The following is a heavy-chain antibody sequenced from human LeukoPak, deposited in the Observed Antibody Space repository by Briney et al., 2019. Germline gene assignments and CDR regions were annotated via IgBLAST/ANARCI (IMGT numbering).Heavy chain of an antibody. D-gene: IGHD6-13*01. CDR2: ISSSSSTI. V-gene: IGHV3-48*01. CDR1: GFTFSSYS. Sequence: PGGSLRLSCAASGFTFSSYSMNWVRQAPGKGLEWVSYISSSSSTIYYADSVKGRFTISRDNAKNSLYLQMNSLRAEDTAVYYCARVSSSWYEYYWGQGTLVTVSS. J-gene: IGHJ4*02. CDR3: ARVSSSWYEYY.